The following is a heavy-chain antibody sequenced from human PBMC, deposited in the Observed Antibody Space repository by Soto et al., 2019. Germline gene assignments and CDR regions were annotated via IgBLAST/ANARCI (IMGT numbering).Heavy chain of an antibody. CDR3: AREAEAFDY. J-gene: IGHJ4*02. CDR2: ISYDGSSQ. V-gene: IGHV3-30-3*01. Sequence: QVQLVESGGGVVQPGRSLRLSCAASRFTFSSYAMHWVRQAPGKGLEWVAVISYDGSSQYYVDSVKGRFTISRDNSKNTLCLQMNSLRPEDTAVYYCAREAEAFDYWGQGTLVTVSS. CDR1: RFTFSSYA.